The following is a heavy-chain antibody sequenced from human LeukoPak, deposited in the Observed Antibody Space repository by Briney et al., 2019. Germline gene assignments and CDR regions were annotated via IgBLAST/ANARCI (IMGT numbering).Heavy chain of an antibody. Sequence: GGSLRLSCAASGFTVSTYYMTWVRQAPGKGLECVSVIYSGGSTYYAESVKGRFTVSRDNSKNTLYLQMNSLRAEDTAMYYCARGLGYSTSTTCLLPFDYWGQGTLVTVSS. CDR2: IYSGGST. V-gene: IGHV3-53*01. CDR1: GFTVSTYY. J-gene: IGHJ4*02. CDR3: ARGLGYSTSTTCLLPFDY. D-gene: IGHD2-2*01.